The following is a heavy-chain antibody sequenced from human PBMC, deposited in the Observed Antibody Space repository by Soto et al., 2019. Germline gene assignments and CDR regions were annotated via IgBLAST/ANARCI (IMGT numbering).Heavy chain of an antibody. Sequence: GASVKVSCKASGGTFSSYAISWVRQAPGQGLEWMGGIIPIFGTANYAQKFQGRVTITADESTSTAYMEMSSLRSEDTAVYYFASSGIVLVPAANYYYYGMDVWGQGTTVTVSS. CDR2: IIPIFGTA. CDR1: GGTFSSYA. CDR3: ASSGIVLVPAANYYYYGMDV. V-gene: IGHV1-69*13. J-gene: IGHJ6*02. D-gene: IGHD2-2*01.